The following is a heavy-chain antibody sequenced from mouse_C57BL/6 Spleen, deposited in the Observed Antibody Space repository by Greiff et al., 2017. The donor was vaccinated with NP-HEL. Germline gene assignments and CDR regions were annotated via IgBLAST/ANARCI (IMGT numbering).Heavy chain of an antibody. J-gene: IGHJ2*01. CDR1: GFTFSSYA. Sequence: EVHLVESGGGLVKPGGSLKLSCAASGFTFSSYAMSWVRQTPEKRLEWVATISDGGSYTYYPDNVKGRFTISRDNAKNNLYLQMSHLKSEDTAMYYCARDRGYYFDYWGQGTTLTVSS. D-gene: IGHD3-1*01. CDR3: ARDRGYYFDY. V-gene: IGHV5-4*01. CDR2: ISDGGSYT.